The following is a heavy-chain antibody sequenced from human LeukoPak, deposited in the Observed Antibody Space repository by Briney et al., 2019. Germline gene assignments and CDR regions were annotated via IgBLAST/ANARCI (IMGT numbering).Heavy chain of an antibody. V-gene: IGHV5-51*01. J-gene: IGHJ4*02. Sequence: GESLQISSRVSGYLFTNYWIGWVRQMPGKGLESMGIIYPADSDTTYSPSFQGQVTISADKSISTVYLQWSSLKASDTAMYYCARQSRDGSKTRGYYFDYWGQGTLVTVSS. D-gene: IGHD3-10*01. CDR1: GYLFTNYW. CDR2: IYPADSDT. CDR3: ARQSRDGSKTRGYYFDY.